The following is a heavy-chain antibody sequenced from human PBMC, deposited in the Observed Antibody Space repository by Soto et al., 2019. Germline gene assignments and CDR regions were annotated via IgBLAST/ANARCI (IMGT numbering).Heavy chain of an antibody. CDR3: ARGTNGRHGNSLGY. J-gene: IGHJ4*02. V-gene: IGHV1-8*01. D-gene: IGHD4-17*01. Sequence: ASVKVSCKASGYTFTSYEINWVRQAAGQRLEWIGCRNPNRGKTGYAQKFQGRVTMTRNTSKSTAYMERSSLRSEDTDVYYCARGTNGRHGNSLGYWGQGRLVTVSS. CDR2: RNPNRGKT. CDR1: GYTFTSYE.